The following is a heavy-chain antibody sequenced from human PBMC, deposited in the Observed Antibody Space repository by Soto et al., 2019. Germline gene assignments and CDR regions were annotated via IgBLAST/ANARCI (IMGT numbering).Heavy chain of an antibody. V-gene: IGHV3-23*01. CDR1: GFTFSGYA. CDR2: IRSGGDRT. Sequence: EVQLLESGGGLVQPGGSLRLSCVASGFTFSGYAMSWVRQAPGKGLEYVSTIRSGGDRTFYGDSVEGRFTISRDDSKNTLYLQMDSRRVEDTAVYHCARNRGSGNPFYYDMDVWGQGTTVTVSS. CDR3: ARNRGSGNPFYYDMDV. J-gene: IGHJ6*02. D-gene: IGHD3-10*01.